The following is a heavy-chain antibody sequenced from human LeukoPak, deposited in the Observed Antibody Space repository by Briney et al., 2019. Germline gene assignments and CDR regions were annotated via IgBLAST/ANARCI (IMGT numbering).Heavy chain of an antibody. J-gene: IGHJ4*02. Sequence: ASVKVSCKASGYTFTGYYMHWVRQAPGQGLEWMGWINPNSGGTNYAQKFQGRVTMTRDTSISTAYMELSRLRSDDTAVYYCARDREYSNSWDYWGQGTLVTVSS. V-gene: IGHV1-2*02. CDR2: INPNSGGT. D-gene: IGHD6-13*01. CDR3: ARDREYSNSWDY. CDR1: GYTFTGYY.